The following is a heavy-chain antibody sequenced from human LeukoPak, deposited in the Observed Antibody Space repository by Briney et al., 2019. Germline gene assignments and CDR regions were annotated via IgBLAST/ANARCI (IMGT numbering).Heavy chain of an antibody. CDR2: FDPEDGET. V-gene: IGHV1-24*01. Sequence: WASVKVSCKVSGYTLTELSMHWVRPAPGKGLEWMGGFDPEDGETIYAQKFQGRVTMTEDTSTDTAYMELSSLRSEDTAVYYCATRNIVVVPAYDILTGQMDVWGQGTTVTVSS. D-gene: IGHD2-2*01. J-gene: IGHJ6*02. CDR3: ATRNIVVVPAYDILTGQMDV. CDR1: GYTLTELS.